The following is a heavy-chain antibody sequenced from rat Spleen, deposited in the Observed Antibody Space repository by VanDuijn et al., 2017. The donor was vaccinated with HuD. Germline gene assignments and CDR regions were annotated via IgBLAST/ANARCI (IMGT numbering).Heavy chain of an antibody. D-gene: IGHD1-2*01. Sequence: EVQLVESGGGLVQPGRSLKLSCAASGFTFSSFPMAWVRQAPKKGLEWVASITNGGGNTHYPDSVKGRFTISRDNAKSTLYLQMNSLRSEDTATYYCTRVNYYYSSFFPYWGQGTLVTVSS. V-gene: IGHV5-46*01. CDR1: GFTFSSFP. CDR3: TRVNYYYSSFFPY. CDR2: ITNGGGNT. J-gene: IGHJ3*01.